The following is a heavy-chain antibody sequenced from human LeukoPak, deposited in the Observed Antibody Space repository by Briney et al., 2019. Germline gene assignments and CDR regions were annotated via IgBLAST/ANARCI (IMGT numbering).Heavy chain of an antibody. CDR3: ARWGSSGWYPMDV. CDR1: GFTFSTYW. Sequence: GSLRPSCAASGFTFSTYWVHLVRPTPGEGLVWGSCINSDGSSPSYADSVKGRFTISRDNAKNTVYLQMNSLRAEDTAVYYCARWGSSGWYPMDVWGQGTTVTVSS. CDR2: INSDGSSP. D-gene: IGHD6-19*01. J-gene: IGHJ6*02. V-gene: IGHV3-74*01.